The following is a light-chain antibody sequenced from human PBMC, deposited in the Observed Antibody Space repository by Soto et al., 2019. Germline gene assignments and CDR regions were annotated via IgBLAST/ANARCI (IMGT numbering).Light chain of an antibody. V-gene: IGLV1-40*01. CDR3: QSYDSSLSGYV. CDR2: GNS. CDR1: SSNIGAGYD. J-gene: IGLJ1*01. Sequence: QAVVTQPPSVSGAPGQRVTISCTGSSSNIGAGYDVHWYQQLPGTAPKLLIYGNSNRPSGVPDRFSGSKSGTSASLAITGLQAEYEADYYCQSYDSSLSGYVFGTGTKLTLL.